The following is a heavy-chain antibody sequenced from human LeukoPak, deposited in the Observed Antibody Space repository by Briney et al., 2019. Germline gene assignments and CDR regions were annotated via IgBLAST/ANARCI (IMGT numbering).Heavy chain of an antibody. CDR2: TYYRSKWYN. CDR3: AREGRMGYSSGWYGGLEDWLDP. CDR1: GDSVSSNSAA. V-gene: IGHV6-1*01. Sequence: SQTLSLTCAISGDSVSSNSAAWNRIRQSPSRGLEWLGRTYYRSKWYNDYAVSVKSRITINPDTSKNQFSLQLNSVTPEDTAVYYCAREGRMGYSSGWYGGLEDWLDPWGQGTLVTVSS. J-gene: IGHJ5*02. D-gene: IGHD6-19*01.